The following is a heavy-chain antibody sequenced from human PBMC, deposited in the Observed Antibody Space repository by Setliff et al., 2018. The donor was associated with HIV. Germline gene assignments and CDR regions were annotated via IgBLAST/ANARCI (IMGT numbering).Heavy chain of an antibody. Sequence: PGGSLRLSCAASGFTFRNYWMHWVRQAPGEGLVWVSRISWNSGSIGYAASVKGRFTISRDNAKNSLYLQMNSVRAEDTASYYCAKVFWSGYSHWAFDIWGQGTMVTVSS. CDR1: GFTFRNYW. J-gene: IGHJ3*02. CDR2: ISWNSGSI. V-gene: IGHV3-9*01. CDR3: AKVFWSGYSHWAFDI. D-gene: IGHD3-3*01.